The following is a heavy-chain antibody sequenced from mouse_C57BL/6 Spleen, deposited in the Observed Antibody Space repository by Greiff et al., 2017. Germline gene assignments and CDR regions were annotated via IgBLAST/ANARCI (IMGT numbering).Heavy chain of an antibody. CDR3: ARDGYYVFDY. D-gene: IGHD2-3*01. CDR1: GFTFSDYG. V-gene: IGHV5-17*01. Sequence: EVQLKESGGGLVKPGGSLKLSCAASGFTFSDYGMHWVRQAPEKGLEWVAYISSGSSTIYYADTVKGRFTISRDNAKNTLFLQMTSLRSEDTAMYYCARDGYYVFDYWGQGTTLTVSS. J-gene: IGHJ2*01. CDR2: ISSGSSTI.